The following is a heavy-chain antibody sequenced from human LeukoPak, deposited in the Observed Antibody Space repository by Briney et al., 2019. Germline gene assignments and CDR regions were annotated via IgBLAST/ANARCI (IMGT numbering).Heavy chain of an antibody. CDR3: AKLANRFSSDDY. V-gene: IGHV3-74*03. D-gene: IGHD6-6*01. CDR2: IKDDGSDT. J-gene: IGHJ4*02. CDR1: GSTTFSRSW. Sequence: PGRSLRLSCAASGSTTFSRSWMHWVRQAPGKGLVWVSGIKDDGSDTTYADSVKGRFTISRDNAKDTLYLQMHSLRVEDTALYYCAKLANRFSSDDYWGQGTLVTVSS.